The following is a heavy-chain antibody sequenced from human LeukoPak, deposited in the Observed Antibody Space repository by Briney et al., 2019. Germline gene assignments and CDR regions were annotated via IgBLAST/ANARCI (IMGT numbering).Heavy chain of an antibody. Sequence: PGGSLRLSCAASGFTFSDYYMSWIRQAPGKGLEWVSYISSSGSTIYYADSVKGRFTISRDNAKNSLYLQMNSLRAEDTAVYYYARDLSWHYDSSGSDSNDYWGQGTLVTVSS. D-gene: IGHD3-22*01. CDR2: ISSSGSTI. CDR1: GFTFSDYY. CDR3: ARDLSWHYDSSGSDSNDY. V-gene: IGHV3-11*01. J-gene: IGHJ4*02.